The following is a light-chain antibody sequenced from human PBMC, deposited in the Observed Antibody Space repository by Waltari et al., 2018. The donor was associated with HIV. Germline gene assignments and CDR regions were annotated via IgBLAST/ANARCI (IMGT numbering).Light chain of an antibody. CDR1: QGIRSA. Sequence: AIQLTQSPSSLSASVRDRVTITCRASQGIRSALAWYQQKPGKAPNLLIYDASTLESGVPSRFLGNGSGTDFTLTISSLQPEDFATYYCQQFNTYPLTFGGGTKVEIK. CDR3: QQFNTYPLT. V-gene: IGKV1-13*02. J-gene: IGKJ4*01. CDR2: DAS.